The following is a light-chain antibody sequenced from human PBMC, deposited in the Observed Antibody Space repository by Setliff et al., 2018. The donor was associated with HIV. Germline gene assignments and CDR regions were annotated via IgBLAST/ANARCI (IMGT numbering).Light chain of an antibody. CDR3: QVWDSSSDHPI. CDR1: NIGSKG. CDR2: YDT. V-gene: IGLV3-21*04. Sequence: ELTQPASVSVAPEMTATLTCGGDNIGSKGVHWYQQRPGQAPALVIYYDTDRPSGISERFSGSNSGSTATLTISRVEAGDEADYYCQVWDSSSDHPIFGSGTKVTVL. J-gene: IGLJ1*01.